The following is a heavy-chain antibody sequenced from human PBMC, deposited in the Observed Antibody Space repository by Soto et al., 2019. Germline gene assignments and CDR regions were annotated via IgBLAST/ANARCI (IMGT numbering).Heavy chain of an antibody. CDR1: GFTFDDYA. CDR3: AKGGSAALITAAGTGNWFDP. J-gene: IGHJ5*02. CDR2: ISWSGTNI. D-gene: IGHD6-13*01. V-gene: IGHV3-9*01. Sequence: EVHLVESGGGLVQPGRSLKLSCVASGFTFDDYAMYWFRQAPGKGPEWVSGISWSGTNIAYADSLKGRFTIYRDNAQNTLYLQMNGLRADDTALYSCAKGGSAALITAAGTGNWFDPWGQGSLVYVSS.